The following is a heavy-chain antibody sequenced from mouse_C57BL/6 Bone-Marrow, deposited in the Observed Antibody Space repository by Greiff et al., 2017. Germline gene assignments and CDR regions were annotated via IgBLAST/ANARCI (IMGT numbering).Heavy chain of an antibody. CDR3: ARSVVDY. Sequence: EVKLVESGGGLVQPGGSLSLSCEASGFTFTDYYMSWVRQPPGQALEWLGFIRNKANGYTTEYSASVKGRFTISRDNSQSILYLQMNALRAEDSATYYCARSVVDYGGQGTTLTVSS. CDR2: IRNKANGYTT. V-gene: IGHV7-3*01. CDR1: GFTFTDYY. J-gene: IGHJ2*01. D-gene: IGHD1-1*01.